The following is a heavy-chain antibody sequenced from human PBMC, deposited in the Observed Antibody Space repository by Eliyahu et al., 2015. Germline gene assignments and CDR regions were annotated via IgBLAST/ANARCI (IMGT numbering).Heavy chain of an antibody. Sequence: EVQLFESGGGLLQPGGSXRLSCAASGFXFGDYAFXWVRQAPGKGVGWVXGISASGGTTYYAPSVMGRFTISRDDSKKTVYLRLDSLRAEDTAIYYCAKVQGAGAYLAMDVWGKGTTVTVSS. V-gene: IGHV3-23*01. CDR2: ISASGGTT. J-gene: IGHJ6*03. CDR1: GFXFGDYA. CDR3: AKVQGAGAYLAMDV.